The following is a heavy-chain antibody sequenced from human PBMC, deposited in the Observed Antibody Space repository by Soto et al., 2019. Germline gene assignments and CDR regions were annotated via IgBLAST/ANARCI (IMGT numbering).Heavy chain of an antibody. CDR2: IIPIFATA. D-gene: IGHD1-20*01. CDR3: ARSITGTVSYYYGMDV. J-gene: IGHJ6*02. CDR1: GGTFSSYA. Sequence: QVQLVQSGAEVKKPGSSVKVSCKASGGTFSSYAISWVRQAPGQGLEWMGGIIPIFATADYAQTFQGRVTITADESTSTAYMELSSLSSEDTAVYYCARSITGTVSYYYGMDVWGQGTTVTVSS. V-gene: IGHV1-69*12.